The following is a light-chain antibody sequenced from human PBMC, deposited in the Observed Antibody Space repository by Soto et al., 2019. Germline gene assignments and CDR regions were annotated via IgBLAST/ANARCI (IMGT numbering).Light chain of an antibody. CDR1: QSGSGNY. CDR2: GAS. Sequence: RSTPSKSPGKRATLSCRASQSGSGNYLAWYQQKPGQAPRPLIYGASSRATGIPERFSGSGSGKDFTLTISRLESEDFAVYYCQQYGSSPRTYGQGTKV. V-gene: IGKV3-20*01. CDR3: QQYGSSPRT. J-gene: IGKJ1*01.